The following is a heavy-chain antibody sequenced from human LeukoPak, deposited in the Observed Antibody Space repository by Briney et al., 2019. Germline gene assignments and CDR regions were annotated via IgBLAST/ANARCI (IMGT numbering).Heavy chain of an antibody. CDR2: IRQDGSEK. CDR3: ARDPDY. Sequence: GGSLRLSCTASGFTFSSYWMSWVRQAPGKRLEWVANIRQDGSEKYYVDSVKGRLTISRDNAKNSVYLQMNSLRAEDTAVYYCARDPDYWGQGTLVTVSS. CDR1: GFTFSSYW. J-gene: IGHJ4*02. V-gene: IGHV3-7*01.